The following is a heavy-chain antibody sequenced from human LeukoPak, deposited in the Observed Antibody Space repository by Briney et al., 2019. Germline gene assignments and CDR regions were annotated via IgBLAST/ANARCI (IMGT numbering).Heavy chain of an antibody. CDR3: ARGLYYYDSSGYPGDYLDY. CDR1: GFNFDKYN. D-gene: IGHD3-22*01. V-gene: IGHV3-48*04. Sequence: GGSLRLSCAASGFNFDKYNMNWVRQAPGKGLEWISYISLSGSPIYYADSVKGRFTISRDNAKNSLYLQMNSLRAEDTAVYYCARGLYYYDSSGYPGDYLDYWGQGTLVTVSS. CDR2: ISLSGSPI. J-gene: IGHJ4*02.